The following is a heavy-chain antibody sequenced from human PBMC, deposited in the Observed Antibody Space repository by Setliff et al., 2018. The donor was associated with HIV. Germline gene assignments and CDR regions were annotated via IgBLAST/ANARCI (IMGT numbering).Heavy chain of an antibody. V-gene: IGHV4-39*07. J-gene: IGHJ6*03. CDR2: IYYSGST. CDR1: GDSVSSRSYY. CDR3: ARVSITYWYSIPTFYYYYMDV. D-gene: IGHD2-15*01. Sequence: PSETLSLTCTVSGDSVSSRSYYWSWIRQPPGKGLEWIGSIYYSGSTYYNPSLKSRVTISVDTSKNQFSLKLTSVTAADTAVYYCARVSITYWYSIPTFYYYYMDVWGKGTKVTVSS.